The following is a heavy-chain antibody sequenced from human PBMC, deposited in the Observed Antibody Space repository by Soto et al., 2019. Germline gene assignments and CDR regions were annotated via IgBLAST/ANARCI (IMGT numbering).Heavy chain of an antibody. CDR1: GYTLTELS. CDR2: FDPEDGET. CDR3: ATSQPPPPKTGPLWFGVYYYYGMDV. J-gene: IGHJ6*02. Sequence: GASVKVSCKVSGYTLTELSMHWVRQAPGKGLEWMGGFDPEDGETIYAQKFQGRVTMTEDTSTDTAYMELSSLRSEDTAVYYCATSQPPPPKTGPLWFGVYYYYGMDVWGQGTTVTVSS. V-gene: IGHV1-24*01. D-gene: IGHD3-10*01.